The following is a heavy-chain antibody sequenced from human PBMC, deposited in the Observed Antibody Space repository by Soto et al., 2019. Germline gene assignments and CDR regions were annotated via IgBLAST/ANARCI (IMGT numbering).Heavy chain of an antibody. V-gene: IGHV1-18*01. CDR2: ISAYNGNT. D-gene: IGHD6-19*01. Sequence: ASVKVSCKASGYTFTSYGISWVRQAPGQGLEWMGWISAYNGNTNYAQKLQGRVTMTTDTSTSTAYMELRSLRSDDTAVYYCARAVTAVAGTLWWFDPWGQGTLVTVSS. CDR3: ARAVTAVAGTLWWFDP. CDR1: GYTFTSYG. J-gene: IGHJ5*02.